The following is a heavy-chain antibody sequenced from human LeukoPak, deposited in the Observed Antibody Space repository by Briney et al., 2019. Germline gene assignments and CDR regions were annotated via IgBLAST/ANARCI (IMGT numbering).Heavy chain of an antibody. CDR3: AREISRFDI. Sequence: ASVKVSCKASGYIFNSQGMNWVRQAPGQGLEWMGWINTDSGKATYTQGFTGRFVFSLVSFVSTVYLQISDLMSVDTAKYYCAREISRFDIWGQGTTVTVSS. CDR2: INTDSGKA. CDR1: GYIFNSQG. J-gene: IGHJ3*02. V-gene: IGHV7-4-1*02.